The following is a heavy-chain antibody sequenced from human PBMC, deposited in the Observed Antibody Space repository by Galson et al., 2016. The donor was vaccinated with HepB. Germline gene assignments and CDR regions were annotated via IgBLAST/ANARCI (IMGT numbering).Heavy chain of an antibody. J-gene: IGHJ5*02. CDR1: GYTFTNNW. CDR3: ARRQFDFVWGTYRSWLDP. V-gene: IGHV5-51*01. CDR2: IYPADSDT. D-gene: IGHD3-16*02. Sequence: QSGAEVKKPGESLKISCKASGYTFTNNWIGWVRQMPGKGLEWIGLIYPADSDTRYSPSFQGQVTISADKSINTAYLQWSSLKASDTAMYYCARRQFDFVWGTYRSWLDPWGQGTLVTVSS.